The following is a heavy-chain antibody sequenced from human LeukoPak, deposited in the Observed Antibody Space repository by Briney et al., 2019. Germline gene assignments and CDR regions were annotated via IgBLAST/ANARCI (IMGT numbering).Heavy chain of an antibody. D-gene: IGHD5-18*01. CDR1: GGPIRGYY. Sequence: SETLSLTCTVSGGPIRGYYWSWIRQPPGRTLEWIGYIFYSGSTNYNPSLKGRATILVDTSKNQFALKVTSVTAADTAVYYCARHGQTSMVPIDYWGQGTLVTVSS. CDR2: IFYSGST. J-gene: IGHJ4*02. V-gene: IGHV4-59*08. CDR3: ARHGQTSMVPIDY.